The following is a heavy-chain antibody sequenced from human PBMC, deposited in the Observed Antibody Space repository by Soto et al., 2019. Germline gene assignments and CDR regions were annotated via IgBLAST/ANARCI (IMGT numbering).Heavy chain of an antibody. CDR3: ARVAKRALDDYGDYLISQEYYYYMDV. D-gene: IGHD4-17*01. J-gene: IGHJ6*03. CDR1: GGSISSYY. CDR2: IYYSGST. Sequence: ETLSLTCTVSGGSISSYYWSWIRQPPGKGLEWIGYIYYSGSTNYNPSLKSRVTISVDTSKNQFSLKLSSVTAADTAVYYCARVAKRALDDYGDYLISQEYYYYMDVWGKGTTVTVSS. V-gene: IGHV4-59*01.